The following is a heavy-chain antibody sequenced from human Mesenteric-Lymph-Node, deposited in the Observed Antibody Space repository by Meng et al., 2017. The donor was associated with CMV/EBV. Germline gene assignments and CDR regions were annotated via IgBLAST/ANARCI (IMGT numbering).Heavy chain of an antibody. CDR2: VYKSGNT. V-gene: IGHV3-53*01. Sequence: GESLKISCTASGFPISRNYMTWVRQAPGQGLEWVSIVYKSGNTYSADSVKGRFTISRDNSRNTLYLQMNSLRAEDTAVYYCAREAPLISAFDPWGQGTLVTVSS. J-gene: IGHJ5*02. CDR1: GFPISRNY. CDR3: AREAPLISAFDP.